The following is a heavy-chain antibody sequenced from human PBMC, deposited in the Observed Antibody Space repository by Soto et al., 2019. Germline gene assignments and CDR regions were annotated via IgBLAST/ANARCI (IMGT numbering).Heavy chain of an antibody. D-gene: IGHD3-22*01. Sequence: GGSLRLSCASSGFTFSSYGMHWVRQAPGKGLEWVAVIWYDGSNKYYADSVKGRFTISRDNSKNTLYLQMNSLRAEDTAVYYCAKNPGYYYDSTGYHFDYWGQGTLVTVPQ. J-gene: IGHJ4*02. CDR3: AKNPGYYYDSTGYHFDY. CDR2: IWYDGSNK. V-gene: IGHV3-33*06. CDR1: GFTFSSYG.